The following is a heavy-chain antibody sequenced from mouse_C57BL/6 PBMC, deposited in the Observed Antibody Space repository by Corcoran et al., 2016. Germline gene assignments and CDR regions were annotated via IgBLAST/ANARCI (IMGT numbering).Heavy chain of an antibody. CDR1: GYTFTDYY. D-gene: IGHD4-1*01. J-gene: IGHJ3*01. CDR3: ARTGTVWFAY. CDR2: IYPGSGNT. V-gene: IGHV1-76*01. Sequence: QVQLKQSGAELVRPGASVKLSCKASGYTFTDYYINWVKQRPGQGLEWIARIYPGSGNTYYNEKFKGKATLTAEKSSSTAYMQLSSLTSEDSAVYFCARTGTVWFAYWGQGTVVTVSA.